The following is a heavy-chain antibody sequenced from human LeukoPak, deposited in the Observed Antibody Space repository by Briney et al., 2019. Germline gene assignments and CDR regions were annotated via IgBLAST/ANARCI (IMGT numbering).Heavy chain of an antibody. CDR1: GGSFSGYY. D-gene: IGHD1-26*01. CDR3: ARGRGTQSDY. CDR2: INHSGST. V-gene: IGHV4-34*01. J-gene: IGHJ4*02. Sequence: PSETLSLTCAVYGGSFSGYYWSWIRQAPGKGLEWIGEINHSGSTNYNPSLKSRVTVSVDTSKKQFSLNLRSVTAADTAVYYCARGRGTQSDYWGQGTLVTVSS.